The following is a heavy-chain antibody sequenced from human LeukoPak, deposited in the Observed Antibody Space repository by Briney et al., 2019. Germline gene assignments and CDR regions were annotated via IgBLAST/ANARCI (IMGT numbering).Heavy chain of an antibody. CDR3: ARRGYDILTGYYYIDY. CDR1: GGSFSGYY. J-gene: IGHJ4*02. V-gene: IGHV4-34*01. Sequence: SETLSLTCAVYGGSFSGYYWSWIRQPPGKGLEWIGEINHSGSTNYNPSLKSRVTISVDTSKNQFSLKLSSVTAADTAVYYCARRGYDILTGYYYIDYWGQGTLVTVSS. D-gene: IGHD3-9*01. CDR2: INHSGST.